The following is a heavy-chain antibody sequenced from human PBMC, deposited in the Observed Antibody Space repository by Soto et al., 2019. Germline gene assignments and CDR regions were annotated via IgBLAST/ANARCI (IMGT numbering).Heavy chain of an antibody. J-gene: IGHJ5*02. CDR1: GGSISSGDYY. CDR3: ARGKYCSGGSCYSAAFSPWFDP. CDR2: IYYSGST. Sequence: PSETLSLTCTVSGGSISSGDYYWSWIRQPPGKGLEWIGYIYYSGSTYYNPSLKSRVTISVDTSKNQFSLKLSSVTAADTAVYYCARGKYCSGGSCYSAAFSPWFDPWGKGTLVTTSS. D-gene: IGHD2-15*01. V-gene: IGHV4-30-4*01.